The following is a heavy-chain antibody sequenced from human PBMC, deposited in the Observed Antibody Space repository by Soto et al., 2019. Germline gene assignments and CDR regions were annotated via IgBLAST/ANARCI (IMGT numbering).Heavy chain of an antibody. Sequence: QVQLVESGGGVGQPGRSLRLSCEASGYTFSNYAAHWVRQTPGKGLEWLAVVSFDGTNKYYADSVRGRFSISRDNSKNTLYLQMTSLRSEDTGVYYCARAMLGIVPLYGIDVWGQGTTVAVSS. V-gene: IGHV3-30-3*01. J-gene: IGHJ6*02. CDR3: ARAMLGIVPLYGIDV. CDR2: VSFDGTNK. D-gene: IGHD3-10*02. CDR1: GYTFSNYA.